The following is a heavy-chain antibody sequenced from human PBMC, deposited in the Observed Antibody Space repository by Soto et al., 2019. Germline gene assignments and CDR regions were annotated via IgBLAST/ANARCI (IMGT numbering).Heavy chain of an antibody. CDR1: GFTFSTYA. V-gene: IGHV3-23*01. J-gene: IGHJ4*02. CDR3: AKHHCSGGSCYSNFDY. CDR2: ISGGGGST. D-gene: IGHD2-15*01. Sequence: EVQLLESGGGLVQPGGSLRLSCAASGFTFSTYAMSWVRQAPGKGLEWVSTISGGGGSTYFADSVKGRFTISRDYSKKTLYLQMNSLRAEDTALYYCAKHHCSGGSCYSNFDYWGQGTLVTVSS.